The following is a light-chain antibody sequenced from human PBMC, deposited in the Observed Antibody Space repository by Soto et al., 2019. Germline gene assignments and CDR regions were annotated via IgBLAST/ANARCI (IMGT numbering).Light chain of an antibody. CDR2: RNS. Sequence: QSVLTQPPSASGTPGQRVTISCSGSSSNIGSNYVYWYQQLPGTAPKLLIYRNSQRPSGVPDRFSGSKSGTSASLAISGLRSEDEADFYCAAWDDSLSGRVFGTGTRSPS. V-gene: IGLV1-47*01. CDR1: SSNIGSNY. CDR3: AAWDDSLSGRV. J-gene: IGLJ1*01.